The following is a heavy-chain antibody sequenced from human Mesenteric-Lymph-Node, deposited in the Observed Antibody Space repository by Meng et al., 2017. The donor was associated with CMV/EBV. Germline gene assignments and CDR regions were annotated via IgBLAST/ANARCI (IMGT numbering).Heavy chain of an antibody. CDR2: IRSRAEGYTT. CDR1: GFIFSGSD. J-gene: IGHJ4*02. Sequence: SGFIFSGSDIHWVRQASGKGLEWVGHIRSRAEGYTTTYAASLKGRFTISRDDSKNTAYLEMNSLKTEDTAMYYCTRHDLGYFGYDNYWGQGTLVTVSS. V-gene: IGHV3-73*01. CDR3: TRHDLGYFGYDNY. D-gene: IGHD5-12*01.